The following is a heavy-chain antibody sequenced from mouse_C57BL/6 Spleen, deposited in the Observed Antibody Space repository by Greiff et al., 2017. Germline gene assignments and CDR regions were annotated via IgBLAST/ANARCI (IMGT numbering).Heavy chain of an antibody. J-gene: IGHJ2*01. D-gene: IGHD1-1*01. CDR2: IYPGSGST. CDR1: GYTFTSYW. V-gene: IGHV1-55*01. Sequence: QVQLQQPGAELVKPGASVKMSCKASGYTFTSYWITWVKQRPGQGLEWIGDIYPGSGSTNYNEKFKSKATLTVDTSSSTAYMQLSSLTSEDSAVYYCARDPPITTVAFDYWGQGTTLTVSS. CDR3: ARDPPITTVAFDY.